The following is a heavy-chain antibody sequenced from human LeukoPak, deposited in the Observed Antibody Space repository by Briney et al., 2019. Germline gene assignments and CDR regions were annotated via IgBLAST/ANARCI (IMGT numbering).Heavy chain of an antibody. CDR3: AREARGRPGGDAFDI. D-gene: IGHD6-25*01. J-gene: IGHJ3*02. Sequence: SETLSLTCTVSGGSVSSGSYYWSWIRQPPGKGLEWIGYIYYSGSTNYNPSLKSRVTISVDTSKNQFSLKLSSVTAADTAVYYCAREARGRPGGDAFDIWGQGTMVTVSS. V-gene: IGHV4-61*01. CDR2: IYYSGST. CDR1: GGSVSSGSYY.